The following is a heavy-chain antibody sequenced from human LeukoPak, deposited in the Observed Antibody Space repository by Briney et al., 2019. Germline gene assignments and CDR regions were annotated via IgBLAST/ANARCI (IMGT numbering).Heavy chain of an antibody. D-gene: IGHD3-22*01. J-gene: IGHJ6*03. CDR1: GGSISSYY. CDR3: ARSSEGRYYYDSSGYSYYYYYMDV. V-gene: IGHV4-59*01. CDR2: IYYSGGT. Sequence: SETLSLTCTVSGGSISSYYWSWIRQPPGKGLEWLGYIYYSGGTNYNPSLKSRVTISVDTSKNQFSLKLTSVTAADTAVYYCARSSEGRYYYDSSGYSYYYYYMDVWGKGTTVTISS.